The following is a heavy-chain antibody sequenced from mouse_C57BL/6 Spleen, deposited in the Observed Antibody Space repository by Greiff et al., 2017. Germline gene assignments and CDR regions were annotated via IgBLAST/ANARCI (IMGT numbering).Heavy chain of an antibody. CDR3: ARNDWDYYAMDY. CDR2: INPSSGYT. V-gene: IGHV1-4*01. J-gene: IGHJ4*01. CDR1: GYTFTSYS. D-gene: IGHD4-1*01. Sequence: VQLQQSGAELARPGASVKMSCKASGYTFTSYSMHWVKQRPGQGLEWIGYINPSSGYTKYNQKFKDKATLTADKSSSTAYMQLSSLTTEDSAVYYCARNDWDYYAMDYRGQCTSVTVSS.